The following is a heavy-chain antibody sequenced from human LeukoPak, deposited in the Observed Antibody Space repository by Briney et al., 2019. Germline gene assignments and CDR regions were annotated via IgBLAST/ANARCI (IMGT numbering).Heavy chain of an antibody. CDR1: GFTFSSYA. J-gene: IGHJ4*02. CDR2: ISGSGGST. D-gene: IGHD6-13*01. CDR3: AKGSSGSRYGSCDY. Sequence: GGSLRLSCAASGFTFSSYAMSWVRQAPGKGLEWVSVISGSGGSTYYADSVKGRFTISTDNSNNTLYLQMNSLRSEDTAVYYCAKGSSGSRYGSCDYWGQGTLVTVSS. V-gene: IGHV3-23*01.